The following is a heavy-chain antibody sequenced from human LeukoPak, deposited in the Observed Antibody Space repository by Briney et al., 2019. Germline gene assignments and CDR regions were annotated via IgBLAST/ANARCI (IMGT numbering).Heavy chain of an antibody. CDR3: AKGNYDILTGYLDAFDI. D-gene: IGHD3-9*01. CDR2: ISYDGSNK. CDR1: GFTFSSYG. V-gene: IGHV3-30*18. Sequence: GGSLRLSCAASGFTFSSYGMHWVRQAPGKGLEWVAVISYDGSNKYYADSVKGRFTISRDNSKNTLYLQMNSLRAEDTAVYYCAKGNYDILTGYLDAFDIWGQGTMVTVSS. J-gene: IGHJ3*02.